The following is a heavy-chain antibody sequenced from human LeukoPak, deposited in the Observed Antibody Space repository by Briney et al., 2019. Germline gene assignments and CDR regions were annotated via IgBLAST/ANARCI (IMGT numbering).Heavy chain of an antibody. J-gene: IGHJ4*02. CDR1: GFTFSSYS. V-gene: IGHV3-21*01. D-gene: IGHD5-18*01. CDR2: ISSSSSYI. Sequence: GRSLRLSCAASGFTFSSYSMNWVRQAPGKGLEWVSSISSSSSYIYYADSVKGRFTISRDNAKNSLYLQMNSLRAEDTAVYYCARERGYSYGLFDYWGQGTLVTVSS. CDR3: ARERGYSYGLFDY.